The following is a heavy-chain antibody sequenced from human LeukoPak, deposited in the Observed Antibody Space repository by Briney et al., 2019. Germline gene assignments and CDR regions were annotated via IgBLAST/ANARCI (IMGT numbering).Heavy chain of an antibody. D-gene: IGHD2-8*01. J-gene: IGHJ4*02. V-gene: IGHV3-30*02. Sequence: GGSLRLSCAASGFTFSSYGMHWVRQAPGKGLEWVAFIRYDGSNEYYADSVKGRFTISRVNSKNTLYLQMSSLRAEVTALYYCAKDRTNGLTYYFDYWGQGTLVTVSS. CDR1: GFTFSSYG. CDR3: AKDRTNGLTYYFDY. CDR2: IRYDGSNE.